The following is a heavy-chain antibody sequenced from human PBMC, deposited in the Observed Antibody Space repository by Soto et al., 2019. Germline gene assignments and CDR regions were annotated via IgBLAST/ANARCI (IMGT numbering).Heavy chain of an antibody. CDR1: GYTFTSYD. CDR2: MNPNSGNT. CDR3: ARRRNYDFWSGYYTWFDP. D-gene: IGHD3-3*01. Sequence: ASVKVSCKASGYTFTSYDINWVRQATGQGLEWMGWMNPNSGNTGYAQKFQGRVTMTRNTSISTAYMELSSLRSEDTAVYYCARRRNYDFWSGYYTWFDPWGQGTLDTVSS. J-gene: IGHJ5*02. V-gene: IGHV1-8*01.